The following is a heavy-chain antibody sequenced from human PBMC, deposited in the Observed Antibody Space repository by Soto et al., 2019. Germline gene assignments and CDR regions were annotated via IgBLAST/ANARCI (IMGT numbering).Heavy chain of an antibody. CDR1: GGSISSGGTGSY. J-gene: IGHJ5*02. CDR2: IYYTGNT. V-gene: IGHV4-31*03. Sequence: PSETLSLTCTVSGGSISSGGTGSYWTWIRQLPGKGLEWIGYIYYTGNTYYNPSLKSRPTISIDTSENQFSLKLTSVTAADTAGYYCARAYDYSSNWFDPWGQGTLVTVSS. CDR3: ARAYDYSSNWFDP. D-gene: IGHD4-4*01.